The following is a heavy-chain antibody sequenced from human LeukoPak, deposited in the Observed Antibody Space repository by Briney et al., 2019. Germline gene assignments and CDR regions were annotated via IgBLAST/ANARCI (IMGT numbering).Heavy chain of an antibody. CDR2: ISSSSRSI. D-gene: IGHD5-18*01. CDR3: ARCGYSDGWSCDH. J-gene: IGHJ5*02. Sequence: GGSLRLSCAASGFTFSSYAMSWVRQAPGKGLEWVSYISSSSRSINYADSVKGRFTISRDNAKNSLYLQMNSLRAEDTAVYYCARCGYSDGWSCDHWGQGTLVTVSS. V-gene: IGHV3-48*01. CDR1: GFTFSSYA.